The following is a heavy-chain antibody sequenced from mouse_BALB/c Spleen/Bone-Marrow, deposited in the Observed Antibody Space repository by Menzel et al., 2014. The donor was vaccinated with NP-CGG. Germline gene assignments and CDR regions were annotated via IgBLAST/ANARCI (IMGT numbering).Heavy chain of an antibody. V-gene: IGHV1S130*01. CDR1: GYTFTSSW. CDR2: IHPNSGNT. J-gene: IGHJ2*01. CDR3: TRPHRYASSFVY. Sequence: VQLQQSGSVLVSPGTSVKLSCKASGYTFTSSWIHWARQRPGQGLEWIGEIHPNSGNTNYNEKFKGKATLTIDTSYSTAFVDLSSLTSDEFVLYHRTRPHRYASSFVYWGRGTTLAVSS. D-gene: IGHD2-14*01.